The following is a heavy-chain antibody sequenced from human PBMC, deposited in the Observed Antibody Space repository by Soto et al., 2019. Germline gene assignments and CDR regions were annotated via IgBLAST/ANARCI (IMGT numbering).Heavy chain of an antibody. CDR1: GYSFTNYW. J-gene: IGHJ3*02. Sequence: PGESLKISCKGSGYSFTNYWIGWVRQMPGKGLEWMGIIYPGNSDTRYSPSFQGPVTISADKSINTAHLQWSSLKASDTAMYYCARQRDACTSPSCYYPFDIWGPGTMVTVSS. CDR2: IYPGNSDT. V-gene: IGHV5-51*01. CDR3: ARQRDACTSPSCYYPFDI. D-gene: IGHD2-2*01.